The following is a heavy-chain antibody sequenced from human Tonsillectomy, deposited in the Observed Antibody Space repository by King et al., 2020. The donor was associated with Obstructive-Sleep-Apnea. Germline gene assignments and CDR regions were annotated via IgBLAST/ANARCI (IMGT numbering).Heavy chain of an antibody. CDR2: IYYSGST. V-gene: IGHV4-30-4*01. CDR1: GGSISSGDYY. D-gene: IGHD3-10*01. Sequence: LPLQESGPGLVKPSQTLSLTCTVSGGSISSGDYYWSWIRQPPGKGLEWIGYIYYSGSTYYNPSLKSRVTISVDTSKNQFSLKLSSVTAADTAVYYCARVPTYYYGSGSYCYYFDYWGQGTLVTVSS. J-gene: IGHJ4*02. CDR3: ARVPTYYYGSGSYCYYFDY.